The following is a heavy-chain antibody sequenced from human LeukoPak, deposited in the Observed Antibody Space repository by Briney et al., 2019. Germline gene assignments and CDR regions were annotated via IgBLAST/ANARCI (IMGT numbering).Heavy chain of an antibody. Sequence: ASVKVSCKASGYTFTSYDINWVRQATGQGLEWMGWMNPNSGNTGYAQKFQGRVTMTRNTSISTAYMELSSLRSEDTAVYYCVRGPIAAAGRFDYWGQGTLVTVSS. D-gene: IGHD6-13*01. CDR2: MNPNSGNT. CDR1: GYTFTSYD. J-gene: IGHJ4*02. V-gene: IGHV1-8*01. CDR3: VRGPIAAAGRFDY.